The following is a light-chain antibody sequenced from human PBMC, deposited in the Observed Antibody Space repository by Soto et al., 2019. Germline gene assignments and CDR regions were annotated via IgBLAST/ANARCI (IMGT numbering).Light chain of an antibody. CDR3: CSYAGSYTLV. V-gene: IGLV2-11*01. J-gene: IGLJ3*02. CDR2: DVS. CDR1: SSDVGGYNY. Sequence: QSALTQPRSVSGSPGQSVTISCTGTSSDVGGYNYVSWYQHHPGKAPKLMLYDVSKRPSGVPDRFSGSKSGNTASLTISGLQAEDEADYYCCSYAGSYTLVFGGGTQLTVL.